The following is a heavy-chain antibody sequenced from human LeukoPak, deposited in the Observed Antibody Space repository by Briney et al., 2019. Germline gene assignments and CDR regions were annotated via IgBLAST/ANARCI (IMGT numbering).Heavy chain of an antibody. D-gene: IGHD2-21*01. CDR2: INHSGST. CDR1: GGSFSGYY. J-gene: IGHJ4*02. Sequence: SETLSLTCAVYGGSFSGYYWSWIRQPPGKGLEWIGEINHSGSTNYNPSLKSRVTISVDTSENQFSLKLSSVTAADTAVYYCARELPRRYFDYWGQGTLVIVSS. CDR3: ARELPRRYFDY. V-gene: IGHV4-34*01.